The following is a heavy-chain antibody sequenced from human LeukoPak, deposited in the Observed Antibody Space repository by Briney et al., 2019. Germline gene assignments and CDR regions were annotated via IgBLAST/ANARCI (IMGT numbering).Heavy chain of an antibody. CDR3: ARGLELGTNAFDL. D-gene: IGHD1-14*01. Sequence: GGSLRLSCAASKFTFISNSMNWVRQAPGKGLEWVSSIDSSSLYIYYADSVKGRFTISRDNAKNSLYLQMNSLTADDTAVYHCARGLELGTNAFDLWGQGTMVTVSS. V-gene: IGHV3-21*01. CDR2: IDSSSLYI. J-gene: IGHJ3*01. CDR1: KFTFISNS.